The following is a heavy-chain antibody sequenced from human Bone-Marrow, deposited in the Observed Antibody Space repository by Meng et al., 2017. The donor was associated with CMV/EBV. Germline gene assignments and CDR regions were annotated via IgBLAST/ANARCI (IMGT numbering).Heavy chain of an antibody. D-gene: IGHD2-2*01. Sequence: ASVKVSCKASGYTFTSYYMHWVRQAPGQGLEWMGIINPSGGSTSYAQKFQGRVTMTRDTSTSTVYMELSSLRSEDTAVYYCARDARYCSSTSCYQERPLYYFDYWGQGTRVTVSS. CDR3: ARDARYCSSTSCYQERPLYYFDY. CDR1: GYTFTSYY. CDR2: INPSGGST. V-gene: IGHV1-46*01. J-gene: IGHJ4*02.